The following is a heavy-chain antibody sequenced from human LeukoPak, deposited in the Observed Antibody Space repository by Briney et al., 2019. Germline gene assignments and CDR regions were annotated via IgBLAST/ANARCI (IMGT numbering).Heavy chain of an antibody. D-gene: IGHD3-10*01. Sequence: SGGSLRLSCAASGFTFSDYYMSWIRQAPGKGLEWVSYISSSGSTIYYADSVKGRSTISRDNAKNSLYLQMNSLRAEDTAVYYCARDNYYGSGAYYGMDVWGQGTTVTVSS. J-gene: IGHJ6*02. CDR2: ISSSGSTI. CDR3: ARDNYYGSGAYYGMDV. V-gene: IGHV3-11*01. CDR1: GFTFSDYY.